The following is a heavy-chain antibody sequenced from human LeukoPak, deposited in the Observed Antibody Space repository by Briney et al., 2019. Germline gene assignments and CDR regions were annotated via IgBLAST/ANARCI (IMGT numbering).Heavy chain of an antibody. Sequence: PGGSLRLSCAASGFTFSSYSMNWVRQAPGKGLEWVSSIRSSSSYIYYADSVKGRFTISRDNAKNSLYLQMNSLRAEDTAVYYCARGVPRPFDYWGQGTLVTVSS. CDR3: ARGVPRPFDY. J-gene: IGHJ4*02. V-gene: IGHV3-21*01. CDR2: IRSSSSYI. CDR1: GFTFSSYS.